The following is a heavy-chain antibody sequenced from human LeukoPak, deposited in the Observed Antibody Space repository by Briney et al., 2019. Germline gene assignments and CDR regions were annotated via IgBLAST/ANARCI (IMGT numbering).Heavy chain of an antibody. D-gene: IGHD3-3*01. CDR3: ARTMGRGYYYGMDV. CDR1: GFTVSSNY. Sequence: PGGSLRLSCAASGFTVSSNYMSWVRQAPGKGLEWVSVIYSGGSTYYADSVKGRFTISRHNSKNTLYLQMNSLRAEDTAVYYCARTMGRGYYYGMDVWGQGTTVTVSS. V-gene: IGHV3-53*04. CDR2: IYSGGST. J-gene: IGHJ6*02.